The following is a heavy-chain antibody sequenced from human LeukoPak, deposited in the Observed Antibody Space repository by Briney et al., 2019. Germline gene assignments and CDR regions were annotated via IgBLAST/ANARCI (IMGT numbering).Heavy chain of an antibody. D-gene: IGHD3-22*01. CDR3: ARIGSYYDSSGSIDY. V-gene: IGHV3-23*01. J-gene: IGHJ4*02. CDR1: GFTFSSYA. Sequence: GGSLRLSCAASGFTFSSYAMSWVRQAPGKGLDWVSAISGSGGSTYYADSVKGRFTISRDNAKNSLYLQMNSLRAEDTAVYYCARIGSYYDSSGSIDYWGQGTLVTVSS. CDR2: ISGSGGST.